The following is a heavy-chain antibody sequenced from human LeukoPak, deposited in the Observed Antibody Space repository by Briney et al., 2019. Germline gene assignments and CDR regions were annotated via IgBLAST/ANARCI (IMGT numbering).Heavy chain of an antibody. J-gene: IGHJ4*02. D-gene: IGHD1-14*01. Sequence: QTGGSLRLSCTASEFIFPNYAMSWVRQAPGKALEWVSGITDNGWTSYYTDSVRGRFSISRDDSKNTLYLHMDSLRAEDTAVYYCVKGLRLGTNCIPRFGLGSDWGQGTLVTVSS. CDR1: EFIFPNYA. V-gene: IGHV3-23*01. CDR3: VKGLRLGTNCIPRFGLGSD. CDR2: ITDNGWTS.